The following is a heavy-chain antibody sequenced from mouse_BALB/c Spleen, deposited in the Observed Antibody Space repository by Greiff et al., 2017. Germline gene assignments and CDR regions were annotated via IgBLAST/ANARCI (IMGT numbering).Heavy chain of an antibody. D-gene: IGHD2-1*01. CDR3: ARGGGGNYYFDY. V-gene: IGHV5-6-5*01. CDR2: ISSGGST. CDR1: GFTFSSYA. J-gene: IGHJ2*01. Sequence: EVKLVESGGGLVKPGGSLKLSCAASGFTFSSYAMSWVRPTPEKRLEWVASISSGGSTYYPDSVKGRFTISRDNARNILYLQMSSLRSEDTAMYYCARGGGGNYYFDYWGQGTTLTVSS.